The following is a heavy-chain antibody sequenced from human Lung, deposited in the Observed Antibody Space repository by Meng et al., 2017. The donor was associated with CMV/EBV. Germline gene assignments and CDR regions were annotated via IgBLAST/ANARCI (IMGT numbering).Heavy chain of an antibody. Sequence: GGSXRLXCAASGFTFSHYKMNWVRQAPGKGLEWVSYISRSDNTKDYADSVKGRFTISRDNAKNSLYLHMNSLRVDDTAVYYCARSDSYGDFDSWGQGTLVTVSS. J-gene: IGHJ4*02. CDR1: GFTFSHYK. D-gene: IGHD5-18*01. V-gene: IGHV3-48*03. CDR3: ARSDSYGDFDS. CDR2: ISRSDNTK.